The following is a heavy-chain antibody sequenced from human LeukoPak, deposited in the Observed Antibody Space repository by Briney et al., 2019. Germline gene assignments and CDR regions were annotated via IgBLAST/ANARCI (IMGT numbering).Heavy chain of an antibody. Sequence: GGSLRLSCLSSGFTFSNYWMKWVRQAPGKGLEWVASINEDGSGKFSVGSVKDRITISRDNTRNSLDLQINSLTVEDTAIYYCARDDGDVWGKGTTVTVSS. CDR1: GFTFSNYW. V-gene: IGHV3-7*01. J-gene: IGHJ6*04. CDR3: ARDDGDV. CDR2: INEDGSGK.